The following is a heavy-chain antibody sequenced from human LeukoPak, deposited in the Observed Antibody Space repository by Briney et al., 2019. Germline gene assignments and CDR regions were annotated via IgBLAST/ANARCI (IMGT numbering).Heavy chain of an antibody. CDR1: GFTFSSYS. CDR3: ARDGRYCSRTSCDKWFEP. CDR2: ISSSSSYI. Sequence: GGSLRLSCAASGFTFSSYSINLVRQAAGKVLELGSSISSSSSYIYDAESVNGVFTISRDHAQKPLYLQMNRLRAEDTAVYYCARDGRYCSRTSCDKWFEPWGQGTLVTVSS. J-gene: IGHJ5*02. V-gene: IGHV3-21*01. D-gene: IGHD2-2*02.